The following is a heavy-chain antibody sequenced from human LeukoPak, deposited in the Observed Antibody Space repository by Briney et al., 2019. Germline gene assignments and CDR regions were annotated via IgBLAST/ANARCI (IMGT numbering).Heavy chain of an antibody. CDR1: GFTFSSYS. V-gene: IGHV3-21*01. Sequence: PGGSLRLSCAASGFTFSSYSMNWVRQAPGKGLEWVSSISSSSSYIYYADSVKGRFTISRENAKNSLYLQMNSLRAEDTAVYYCARDGYCSGGSCYAYDAFDIWGQGTMVTVSS. CDR2: ISSSSSYI. D-gene: IGHD2-15*01. J-gene: IGHJ3*02. CDR3: ARDGYCSGGSCYAYDAFDI.